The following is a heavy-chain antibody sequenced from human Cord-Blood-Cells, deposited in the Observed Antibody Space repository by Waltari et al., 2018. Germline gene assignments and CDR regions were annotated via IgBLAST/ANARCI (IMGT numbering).Heavy chain of an antibody. V-gene: IGHV4-39*01. Sequence: QLQLQESGPGLVKPSETLSLTCTVSGGSITSSSYYWGWIRQPPGKGLAWIGSIYYDGSTFDNPALKGRVTVSVDTSKKQFSLKLSSVTRADTSVYYCARHALLYYYDISGKWDYFDYWGQEPWSPSPQ. CDR1: GGSITSSSYY. D-gene: IGHD3-22*01. CDR3: ARHALLYYYDISGKWDYFDY. J-gene: IGHJ4*01. CDR2: IYYDGST.